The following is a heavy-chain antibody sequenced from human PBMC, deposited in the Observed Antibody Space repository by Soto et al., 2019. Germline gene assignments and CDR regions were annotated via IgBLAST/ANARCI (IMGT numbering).Heavy chain of an antibody. D-gene: IGHD3-10*01. CDR3: ARVPTMVRGVIKGSFDY. J-gene: IGHJ4*02. CDR1: GGSISSGDYY. V-gene: IGHV4-30-4*02. CDR2: IYYSGST. Sequence: PSETLSLTCTVSGGSISSGDYYWSWIRQPPGKGLEWIGYIYYSGSTYYNPSLKSRVTISVDTSKNQFSLKLSSVTGADRAVYYCARVPTMVRGVIKGSFDYWGQGTLVTVSS.